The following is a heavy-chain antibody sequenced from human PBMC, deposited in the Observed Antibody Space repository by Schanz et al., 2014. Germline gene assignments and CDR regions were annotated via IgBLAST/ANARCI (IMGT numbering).Heavy chain of an antibody. V-gene: IGHV3-NL1*01. Sequence: QVRLMESGGGVVRPGGSLRLSCAASGFTFRDFGLHWVRQAPGKGLEWVSLIYSGGSTYYADSVKGRFTISRDNSKNTLYLQMNSLRAEDTAVYYCARPIYDLWSGSFDYWGQGTLVTVSS. D-gene: IGHD3-3*01. J-gene: IGHJ4*02. CDR2: IYSGGST. CDR3: ARPIYDLWSGSFDY. CDR1: GFTFRDFG.